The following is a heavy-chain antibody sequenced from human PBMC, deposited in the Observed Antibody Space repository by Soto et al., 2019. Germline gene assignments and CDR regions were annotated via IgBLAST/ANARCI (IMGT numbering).Heavy chain of an antibody. CDR1: GGSFSDFA. Sequence: QVQLAQSGAEMTKPGSSVKVSCRASGGSFSDFAFSWVRQAPGQGLEWMGGIIPMFAATKYAQRLQDRVTITADETTNTVYLALTTLTSEDTAIYYCARGAIAAVPTAVSSYHDYTNYRFDSWGQGTLVTVSS. V-gene: IGHV1-69*01. J-gene: IGHJ4*02. CDR3: ARGAIAAVPTAVSSYHDYTNYRFDS. D-gene: IGHD4-4*01. CDR2: IIPMFAAT.